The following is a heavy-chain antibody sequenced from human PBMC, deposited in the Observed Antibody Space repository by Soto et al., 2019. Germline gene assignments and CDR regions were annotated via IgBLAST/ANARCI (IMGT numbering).Heavy chain of an antibody. CDR1: GGSFSGYY. CDR2: INHSGST. J-gene: IGHJ4*02. D-gene: IGHD3-9*01. V-gene: IGHV4-34*01. CDR3: ARHSLRYFDWLRGYYFDY. Sequence: QVQLQQWGAGLLKPLETLSLTCAVYGGSFSGYYWSWIRQPPGKGLEWIGEINHSGSTNYNPSLKSRVTISVDTSKNQFSLKLSSVTAADTAVYYCARHSLRYFDWLRGYYFDYWGQGTLVTVSS.